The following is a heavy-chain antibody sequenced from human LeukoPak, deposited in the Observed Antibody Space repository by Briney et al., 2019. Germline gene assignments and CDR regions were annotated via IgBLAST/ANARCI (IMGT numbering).Heavy chain of an antibody. CDR2: ISSAGRYI. CDR3: ARDEADYYDASGLLYDAFDI. Sequence: PGGSLRLFCAASGFTFGRHSLNWVRQAPGKGLEWVSSISSAGRYIFYADSVKGRFTISRDNAKNSLYLQMDRLRVEDTAVYYCARDEADYYDASGLLYDAFDIWGQGTGVTVSS. D-gene: IGHD3-22*01. J-gene: IGHJ3*02. CDR1: GFTFGRHS. V-gene: IGHV3-21*01.